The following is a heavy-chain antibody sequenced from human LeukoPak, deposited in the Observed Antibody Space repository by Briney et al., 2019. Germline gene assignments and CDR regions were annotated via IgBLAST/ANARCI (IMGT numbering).Heavy chain of an antibody. V-gene: IGHV1-58*02. D-gene: IGHD1-26*01. CDR3: AASTVGALYYFDY. J-gene: IGHJ4*02. Sequence: ASVKVSCKASGFTFTSSAMQWVRQARGQRLEWIGWIVVGSGNTNYAQKFQERVTITRDMSTSTAYMELSSLRSEDTAVYYCAASTVGALYYFDYWGQGTLVTVSS. CDR1: GFTFTSSA. CDR2: IVVGSGNT.